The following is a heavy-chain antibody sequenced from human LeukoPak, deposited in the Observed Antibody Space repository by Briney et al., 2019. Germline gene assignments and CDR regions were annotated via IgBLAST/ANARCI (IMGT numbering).Heavy chain of an antibody. CDR1: GGSISSYY. J-gene: IGHJ5*02. CDR3: ARDRPGLRFLENCFHP. D-gene: IGHD3-3*01. Sequence: PSETPSPTCTVSGGSISSYYWSWIRQPAGKGLEWIGRIYTSGSTNYNPSLKSRVTMSVDTSKNQFSLKLSSVTAADTAVYYCARDRPGLRFLENCFHPWGKGTLVTVSS. CDR2: IYTSGST. V-gene: IGHV4-4*07.